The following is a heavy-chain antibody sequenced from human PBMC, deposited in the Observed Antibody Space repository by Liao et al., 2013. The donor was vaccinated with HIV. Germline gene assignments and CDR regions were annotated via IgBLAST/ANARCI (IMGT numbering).Heavy chain of an antibody. CDR3: ARVQWXPAPNWYSDL. CDR2: IYTGMSTTGTT. D-gene: IGHD1-26*01. V-gene: IGHV4-4*07. CDR1: GGSISSYY. J-gene: IGHJ2*01. Sequence: QVQLQESGPGLVKPSETLSLTCTVSGGSISSYYWSWIRQPAGKGLEWIGHIYTGMSTTGTTNYNPSLKSRVSISADTSSNHVSLKLTSVTAADTAVYYXARVQWXPAPNWYSDLWAVAPWSLSPQ.